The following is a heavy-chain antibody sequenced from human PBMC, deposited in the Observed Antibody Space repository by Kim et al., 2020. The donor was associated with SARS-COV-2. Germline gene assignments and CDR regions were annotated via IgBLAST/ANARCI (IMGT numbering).Heavy chain of an antibody. Sequence: GGSLRLSCAASGFTFSSYEMNWVRQAPGKGLEWVSYISSSGSTIYYADSVKGRFTISRDNAKNSLYLQMNSLRAEDTAVYYCARPRGSSSWWYFDLWGRGTLVTVSS. V-gene: IGHV3-48*03. D-gene: IGHD6-13*01. CDR1: GFTFSSYE. J-gene: IGHJ2*01. CDR3: ARPRGSSSWWYFDL. CDR2: ISSSGSTI.